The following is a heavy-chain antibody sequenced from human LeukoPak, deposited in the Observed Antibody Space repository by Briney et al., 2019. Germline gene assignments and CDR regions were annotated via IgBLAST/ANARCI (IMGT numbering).Heavy chain of an antibody. CDR1: GGSISSGSYY. D-gene: IGHD3-3*01. V-gene: IGHV4-61*02. CDR2: IYTSGST. Sequence: SETLSLTCTVSGGSISSGSYYWSWIRQPAGKGLEWIGRIYTSGSTNYNPSLKSRVTISVDTSKNQFSLKLSSVTAADTAVYYCARARFLEWLLFDPWGQGTLVTVSS. J-gene: IGHJ5*02. CDR3: ARARFLEWLLFDP.